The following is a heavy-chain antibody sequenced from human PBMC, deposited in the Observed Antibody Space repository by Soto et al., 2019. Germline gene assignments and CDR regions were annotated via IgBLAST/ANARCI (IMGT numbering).Heavy chain of an antibody. CDR3: ARPDEGSYSSNDHYYYALDV. J-gene: IGHJ6*02. CDR1: GGIFRRYA. Sequence: QVQLLQSGAEVKKPGSSVKVSRTVSGGIFRRYAISWVRQAPGQGLEWLGGIVPIFGTTNYAQKFQGRVTITADESTSTAYMDVSSLRSDDTAVYYCARPDEGSYSSNDHYYYALDVWGQGTTVTVSS. CDR2: IVPIFGTT. V-gene: IGHV1-69*01. D-gene: IGHD3-16*01.